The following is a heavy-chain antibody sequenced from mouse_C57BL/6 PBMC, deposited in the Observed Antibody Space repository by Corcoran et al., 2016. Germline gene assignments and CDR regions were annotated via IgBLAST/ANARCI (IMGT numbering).Heavy chain of an antibody. V-gene: IGHV1-80*01. CDR3: ARNYYGSSLFAY. CDR1: GYAFSSYW. Sequence: QVQLQQSGAELVKPGASVKISCKASGYAFSSYWMNWVKQRPGKGLEWIGQIYPGDGDTNYNGKFKGKATLTADKSSSTAYMQLSSLTSEDSAVYFCARNYYGSSLFAYWGQGTLVTVSA. J-gene: IGHJ3*01. D-gene: IGHD1-1*01. CDR2: IYPGDGDT.